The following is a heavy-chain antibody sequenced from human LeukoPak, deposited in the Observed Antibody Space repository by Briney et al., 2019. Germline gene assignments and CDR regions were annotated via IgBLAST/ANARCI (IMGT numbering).Heavy chain of an antibody. D-gene: IGHD3-10*01. CDR3: ARVTVRGVITLFDY. V-gene: IGHV3-23*01. CDR1: GFTFSSYA. Sequence: GGSLRLSCAASGFTFSSYAMSWVRQAPGKGLEWVSAISGSGGSTYYADSVKGRFTISRDNSKNTLYLQMNSLRAEDTAVYYCARVTVRGVITLFDYWGQGTLVTVSS. J-gene: IGHJ4*02. CDR2: ISGSGGST.